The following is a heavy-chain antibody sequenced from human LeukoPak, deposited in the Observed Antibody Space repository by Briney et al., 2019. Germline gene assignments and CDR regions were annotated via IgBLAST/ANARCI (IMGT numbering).Heavy chain of an antibody. Sequence: SETLSLTCSVSGVSITSYYWNWIRQPPGKGLEWIGYIYYSGSTNYNPSLKSRVTISVDTSKNQFSLKLRSVTAADTAVYYCARAVRYSSGWHRVSYYMDVWGKGTTVTVSS. J-gene: IGHJ6*03. CDR3: ARAVRYSSGWHRVSYYMDV. CDR2: IYYSGST. CDR1: GVSITSYY. V-gene: IGHV4-59*12. D-gene: IGHD6-19*01.